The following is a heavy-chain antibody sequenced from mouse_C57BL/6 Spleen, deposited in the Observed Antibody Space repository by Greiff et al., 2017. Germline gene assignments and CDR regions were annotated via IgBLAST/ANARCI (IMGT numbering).Heavy chain of an antibody. J-gene: IGHJ4*01. Sequence: EVQGVESGGDLVKPGGSLKLSCAASGFTFSSYGMSWVRQTPDKRLEWVATISSGGSYTYYPDSVKGRFTITRDNAENTLYLQLSSLKSEDTAMYSCERLGGEDYGDYYALGYWGKGTSVTVSS. CDR3: ERLGGEDYGDYYALGY. CDR1: GFTFSSYG. V-gene: IGHV5-6*01. D-gene: IGHD2-13*01. CDR2: ISSGGSYT.